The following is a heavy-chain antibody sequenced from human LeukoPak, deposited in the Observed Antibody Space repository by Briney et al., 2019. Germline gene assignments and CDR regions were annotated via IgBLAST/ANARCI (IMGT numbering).Heavy chain of an antibody. CDR2: IKEDGSQK. CDR3: ARGLNTSPGVDY. J-gene: IGHJ4*02. D-gene: IGHD3-16*01. Sequence: GGSLRLSCAVSGFTFSNYWMNWVRQAPGKGLEWVANIKEDGSQKYYVEFVKGRFTVSRDNAKNSVYLQMSSLRDEDTAVYYCARGLNTSPGVDYWGQGTLVTVSS. CDR1: GFTFSNYW. V-gene: IGHV3-7*01.